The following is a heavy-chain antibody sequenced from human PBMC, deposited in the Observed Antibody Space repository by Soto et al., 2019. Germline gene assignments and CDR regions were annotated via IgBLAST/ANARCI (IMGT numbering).Heavy chain of an antibody. CDR1: GFTFSSYS. Sequence: GGSLILSCVASGFTFSSYSMNWVRQAPGKGLEWLSYISSSSSTIYYADSVKGRFTISRDNAKNSLYLQMNSLRAEDTAVYYCARGYCSGGSCYSGDAFDIWGQGTMVTVSS. J-gene: IGHJ3*02. CDR2: ISSSSSTI. CDR3: ARGYCSGGSCYSGDAFDI. V-gene: IGHV3-48*01. D-gene: IGHD2-15*01.